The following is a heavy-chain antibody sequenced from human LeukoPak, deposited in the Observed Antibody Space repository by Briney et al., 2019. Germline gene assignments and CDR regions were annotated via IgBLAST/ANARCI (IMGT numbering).Heavy chain of an antibody. CDR3: ARRMGITMIVVARPFDY. V-gene: IGHV4-34*01. CDR2: INHCEST. D-gene: IGHD3-22*01. CDR1: GGSITIYY. Sequence: KPSETLSFTCSVSGGSITIYYWSWLHQPPGKELKGIGEINHCESTHYNPSLKNRATISVDTPKNHFSLKLSSVTAADTAVYYCARRMGITMIVVARPFDYWGQGTLVTVSS. J-gene: IGHJ4*01.